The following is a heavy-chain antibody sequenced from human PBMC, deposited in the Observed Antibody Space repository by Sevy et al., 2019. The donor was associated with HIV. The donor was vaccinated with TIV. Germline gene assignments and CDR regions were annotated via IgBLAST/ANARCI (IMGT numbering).Heavy chain of an antibody. D-gene: IGHD1-26*01. V-gene: IGHV4-59*08. J-gene: IGHJ4*02. CDR1: GGSSTSLY. CDR2: IYYNGHI. CDR3: AGENAWGRGYS. Sequence: SETLSLTCTVSGGSSTSLYWNWIRQPPGKGLEWIANIYYNGHINYSPSLKSRVTLSLDTSKNQFSLRLSSVTAADTAMYYCAGENAWGRGYSWGQGTLVTVSS.